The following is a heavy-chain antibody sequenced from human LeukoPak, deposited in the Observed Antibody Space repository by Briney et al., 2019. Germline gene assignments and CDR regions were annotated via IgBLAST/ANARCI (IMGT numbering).Heavy chain of an antibody. D-gene: IGHD2-15*01. V-gene: IGHV1-3*01. CDR3: ARGPYCSGGSCYEARRRYYFDY. CDR1: GYTFTSYA. J-gene: IGHJ4*02. Sequence: ASVKASCKASGYTFTSYAMHWVRQAPGQRGEWMGWINDGNGKTKYSPTFQGRVTITRDASASTAYMELSSLRSEDTAVYYCARGPYCSGGSCYEARRRYYFDYWGQGTLVTVSS. CDR2: INDGNGKT.